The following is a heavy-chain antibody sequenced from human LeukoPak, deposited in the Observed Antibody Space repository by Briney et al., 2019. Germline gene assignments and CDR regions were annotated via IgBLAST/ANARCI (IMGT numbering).Heavy chain of an antibody. CDR1: GFTFTSSA. Sequence: SVKVSCKASGFTFTSSAVQWVRQARGQRLEWIGWIVVGSGNTNYAQKFQGRVTITADKSTSTAYMELSSLRSEDTAVYYCATSISYALFDYWGQGTLVTVSS. J-gene: IGHJ4*02. CDR2: IVVGSGNT. D-gene: IGHD2-21*01. V-gene: IGHV1-58*01. CDR3: ATSISYALFDY.